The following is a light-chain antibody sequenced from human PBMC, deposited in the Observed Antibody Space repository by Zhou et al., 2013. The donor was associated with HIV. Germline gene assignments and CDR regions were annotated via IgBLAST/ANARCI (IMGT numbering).Light chain of an antibody. V-gene: IGKV1-39*01. CDR2: GAS. J-gene: IGKJ4*01. Sequence: DIHVTQSPFTLSASVGDRVTLTCRTSQNVADFVNWYQQKPGTAPSLLIYGASSLQSGVPSRFSGSGSGTDFTLTISSLQPEDSASYYCQQSYSVPVTFGGGTKV. CDR1: QNVADF. CDR3: QQSYSVPVT.